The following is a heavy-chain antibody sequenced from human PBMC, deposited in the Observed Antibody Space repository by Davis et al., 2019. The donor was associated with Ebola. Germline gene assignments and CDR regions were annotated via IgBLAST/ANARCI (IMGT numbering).Heavy chain of an antibody. CDR2: INSDGSTT. V-gene: IGHV3-74*01. CDR3: ASFPPPVYSSSWGVGYYYYYMDV. J-gene: IGHJ6*03. CDR1: GFSFKNYW. D-gene: IGHD6-13*01. Sequence: HTGGSLRLSCVASGFSFKNYWMHWVRQAPGKGPVWISRINSDGSTTNYADSVKGRFTISRDNAKETLYLNMNSLRAEDTAVYYCASFPPPVYSSSWGVGYYYYYMDVWGKGTTVTVSS.